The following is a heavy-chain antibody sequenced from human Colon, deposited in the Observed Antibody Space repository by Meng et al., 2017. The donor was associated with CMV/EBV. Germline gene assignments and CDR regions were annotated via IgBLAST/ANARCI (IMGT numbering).Heavy chain of an antibody. CDR1: LRNWGGG. CDR3: ARSYYYDSSGYYYAGWFDP. D-gene: IGHD3-22*01. J-gene: IGHJ5*02. V-gene: IGHV2-5*02. Sequence: LRNWGGGVGLIRPAPGKALGWLALLYWDDDKRYSPSLRSRLTITKDTSKNQVVLTMTNMDPVDTATYYCARSYYYDSSGYYYAGWFDPWGQGTLVTVSS. CDR2: LYWDDDK.